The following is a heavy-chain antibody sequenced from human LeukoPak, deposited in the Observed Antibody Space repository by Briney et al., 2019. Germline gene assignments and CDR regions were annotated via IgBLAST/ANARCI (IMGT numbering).Heavy chain of an antibody. Sequence: PSETLSLTCTVSGGSISSSTDYWGWIRQPPGKGLEWIANIYYSGSTYYNPSLKSRVTISVETSKNQFSLQLNSVTPEDTALYYCARGGLVRGTINSLIGFDVWGQGIMVTVSS. D-gene: IGHD3-10*01. CDR2: IYYSGST. CDR3: ARGGLVRGTINSLIGFDV. V-gene: IGHV4-39*07. J-gene: IGHJ3*01. CDR1: GGSISSSTDY.